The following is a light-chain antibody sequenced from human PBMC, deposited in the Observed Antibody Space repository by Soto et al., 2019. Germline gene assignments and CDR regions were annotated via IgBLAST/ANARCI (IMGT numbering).Light chain of an antibody. CDR1: QSVSNY. CDR2: DAS. CDR3: QQYDKWPRT. V-gene: IGKV3-11*01. Sequence: EIVLTQSPATLSLSPGERATLSCRASQSVSNYLAWYQQKPGQAPRLLIYDASDRATGIPDRFSGGGSGAEYTLTISSLQSEDFAVYYCQQYDKWPRTFGQGTKVDIK. J-gene: IGKJ1*01.